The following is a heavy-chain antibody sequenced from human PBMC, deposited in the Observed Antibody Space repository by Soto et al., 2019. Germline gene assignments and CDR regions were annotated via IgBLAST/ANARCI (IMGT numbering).Heavy chain of an antibody. J-gene: IGHJ4*02. CDR1: GFTFSNAW. CDR2: IKSKTDGGTT. Sequence: PGGSLRLSCAASGFTFSNAWMSCVRQAPGKGLEWVGRIKSKTDGGTTDYAAPVKGRFTISRDDSKNTLYLQMNSLKTEDTAVYYCTTDGGLAAVAAHTQGSYWGQGTLVTVSS. CDR3: TTDGGLAAVAAHTQGSY. V-gene: IGHV3-15*01. D-gene: IGHD6-19*01.